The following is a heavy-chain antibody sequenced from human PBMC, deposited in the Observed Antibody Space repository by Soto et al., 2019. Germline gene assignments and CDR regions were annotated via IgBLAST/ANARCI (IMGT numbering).Heavy chain of an antibody. CDR2: ISGSGGST. Sequence: GGSLRLSSAASGFTFSSYAMSWVRQAPGKGLEWVSAISGSGGSTYYADSVKGRFTISRDNSKNTLYLQMNSLRAEDTAVYYCAKDGPTYYDFWSGYYNWFDPWGQGTLVTVSS. J-gene: IGHJ5*02. D-gene: IGHD3-3*01. CDR1: GFTFSSYA. CDR3: AKDGPTYYDFWSGYYNWFDP. V-gene: IGHV3-23*01.